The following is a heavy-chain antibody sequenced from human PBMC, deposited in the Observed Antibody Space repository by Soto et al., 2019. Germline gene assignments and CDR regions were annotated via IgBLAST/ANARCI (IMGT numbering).Heavy chain of an antibody. D-gene: IGHD2-2*01. Sequence: GESLKISCKGSGYSFTSYWISRVRQMPGKALEWMGRIDPSDSYTNYSPSFQGHVTISADKSFSTAYLQWSSLKASDTAMYYCASQYCSSTSCYGEYGMDVWGQGTTVTVSS. CDR1: GYSFTSYW. J-gene: IGHJ6*02. V-gene: IGHV5-10-1*01. CDR3: ASQYCSSTSCYGEYGMDV. CDR2: IDPSDSYT.